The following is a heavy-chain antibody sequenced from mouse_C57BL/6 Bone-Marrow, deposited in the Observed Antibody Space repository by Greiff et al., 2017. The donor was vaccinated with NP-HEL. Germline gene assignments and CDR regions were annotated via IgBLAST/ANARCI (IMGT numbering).Heavy chain of an antibody. CDR3: VPFYYGIHYYAMDY. V-gene: IGHV1-59*01. CDR2: IDPSDSYT. Sequence: QVQLKQPGAELVRPGTSVKLSCKASGYTFTSYWMHWVKQRPGQGLEWIGVIDPSDSYTNYNQKFKGKATLTVDTSSSTAYMQLSSLTSEDSAVYYCVPFYYGIHYYAMDYWGQGTSVTVSS. CDR1: GYTFTSYW. J-gene: IGHJ4*01. D-gene: IGHD2-1*01.